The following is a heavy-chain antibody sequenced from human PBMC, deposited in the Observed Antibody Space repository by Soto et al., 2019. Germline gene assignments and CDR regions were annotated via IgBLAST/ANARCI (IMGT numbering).Heavy chain of an antibody. Sequence: EVQLVESGGGLVQPGGSLRLSCAASGFSFSDHHMDWVRQAPGKGLEWVGRIRNQRNSDTTEYAASGKGRFTISRDDSKNSMDLQMNSLKTEDTALYYWNPLGSGFHIWGQGTMGTVSS. V-gene: IGHV3-72*01. J-gene: IGHJ3*02. CDR2: IRNQRNSDTT. CDR3: NPLGSGFHI. CDR1: GFSFSDHH. D-gene: IGHD2-15*01.